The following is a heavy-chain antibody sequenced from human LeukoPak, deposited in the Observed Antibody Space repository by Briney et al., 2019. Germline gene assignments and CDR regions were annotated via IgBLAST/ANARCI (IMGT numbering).Heavy chain of an antibody. CDR2: ISYDGSNK. CDR1: GFTFSSYA. D-gene: IGHD5-12*01. V-gene: IGHV3-30-3*01. Sequence: GRSLRLSCAASGFTFSSYAMHWVRQAPGKGLEWVAVISYDGSNKYYADSVKGRFTISRDNSKNTLYLQMNGLRAEDTAVYYCARDFVVALDYWGQGTLVTVSS. J-gene: IGHJ4*02. CDR3: ARDFVVALDY.